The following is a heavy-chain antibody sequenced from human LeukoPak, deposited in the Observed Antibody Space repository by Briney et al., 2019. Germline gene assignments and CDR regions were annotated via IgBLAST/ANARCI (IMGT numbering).Heavy chain of an antibody. D-gene: IGHD3-16*01. CDR3: ARDRATYGYFDY. Sequence: GASVKVSCKASGYTFTGYYMHWVRQAPGQGLEWMGWINPNSGGTNYAQKFQGRVTMTRDTSISTAYMELSSLRSEDTAVYYCARDRATYGYFDYWGQGTLVTVSS. CDR2: INPNSGGT. V-gene: IGHV1-2*02. CDR1: GYTFTGYY. J-gene: IGHJ4*02.